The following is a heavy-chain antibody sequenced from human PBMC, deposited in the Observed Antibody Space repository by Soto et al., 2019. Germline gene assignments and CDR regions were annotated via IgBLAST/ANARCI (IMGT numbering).Heavy chain of an antibody. V-gene: IGHV5-10-1*01. J-gene: IGHJ6*02. D-gene: IGHD3-3*01. Sequence: ESLKISCKCSGYSFTSYWISWVRQMPGKGLEWMGRIDPSDSYTNYSPSFQGHVTISADKSISTAYLQWSSLMASDTVMYYCARRNYDFWSGTYCDLVVWGQGTTVTVSS. CDR1: GYSFTSYW. CDR2: IDPSDSYT. CDR3: ARRNYDFWSGTYCDLVV.